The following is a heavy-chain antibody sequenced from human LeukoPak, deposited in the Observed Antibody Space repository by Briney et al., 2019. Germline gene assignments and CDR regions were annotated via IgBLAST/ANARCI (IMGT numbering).Heavy chain of an antibody. D-gene: IGHD2-2*02. CDR3: ARGSLNQYCSSTSCYNDAFDI. CDR2: INPTGGST. J-gene: IGHJ3*02. V-gene: IGHV1-46*01. CDR1: GYTFTSYY. Sequence: ASVKVSCKASGYTFTSYYMHWVRQAPGQGLEWVGIINPTGGSTSYAQKFQGRVTMTRDTSTSTVYMELSSLRSEDTAVYYCARGSLNQYCSSTSCYNDAFDIWGQGTMVTVSS.